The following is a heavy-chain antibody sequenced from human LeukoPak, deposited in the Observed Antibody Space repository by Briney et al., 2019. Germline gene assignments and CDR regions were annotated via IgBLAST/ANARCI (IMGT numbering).Heavy chain of an antibody. CDR2: IYYSGST. CDR3: ARMGSYGPIDY. D-gene: IGHD3-16*01. J-gene: IGHJ4*02. V-gene: IGHV4-59*01. Sequence: SETLSLTCTVSGGSISSYYWSWIRQPPGKGLEWIGYIYYSGSTNYNPCLKSRVTISEDTSKNQFSLKLSSVTAADTAVYYCARMGSYGPIDYWGQGTLVTASS. CDR1: GGSISSYY.